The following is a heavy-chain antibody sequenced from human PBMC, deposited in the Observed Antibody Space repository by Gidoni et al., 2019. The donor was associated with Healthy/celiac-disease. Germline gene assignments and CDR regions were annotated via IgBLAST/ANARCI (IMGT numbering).Heavy chain of an antibody. V-gene: IGHV3-43D*03. CDR3: AKALYGSGYPGAV. D-gene: IGHD3-10*01. Sequence: EVQLVESGGVVVQPGGSLRLSCAASVFTFDDSAMHWVRQAPGKGLEWVSLISWDGGSTYYADSVKGRFTISRDNSKNSLYLQMNSLRAEDTALYYCAKALYGSGYPGAVWGQGTLVTVSS. J-gene: IGHJ4*02. CDR2: ISWDGGST. CDR1: VFTFDDSA.